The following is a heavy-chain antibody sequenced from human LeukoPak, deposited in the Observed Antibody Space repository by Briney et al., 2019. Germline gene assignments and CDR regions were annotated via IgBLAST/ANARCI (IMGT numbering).Heavy chain of an antibody. CDR3: AKKLKGTYGSGTIDY. Sequence: GGSLRLSCAASGFTFSSYAMSWVRQPPGKGLEWVSAISGSGGSTYYADSVKGRFTISRDNSKNTLYLQMNSLRAEDTAVYYCAKKLKGTYGSGTIDYWGQGTLVTVSS. D-gene: IGHD3-10*01. CDR1: GFTFSSYA. J-gene: IGHJ4*02. V-gene: IGHV3-23*01. CDR2: ISGSGGST.